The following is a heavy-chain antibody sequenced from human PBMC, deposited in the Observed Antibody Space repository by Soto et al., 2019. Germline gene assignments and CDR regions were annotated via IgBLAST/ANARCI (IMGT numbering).Heavy chain of an antibody. CDR3: VRDSPTNLEDADTVASWFDP. J-gene: IGHJ5*02. D-gene: IGHD5-12*01. CDR2: INGDGSTA. CDR1: GFNFNFYW. Sequence: EVLLVESGGGLVQPGGSLRLSCAASGFNFNFYWMHWVRQAPGKGLVWVSRINGDGSTADYADSVKGRFTISRDNAKNTFFLQMDSLRVEDTAVYYCVRDSPTNLEDADTVASWFDPWGQGTLVTVSS. V-gene: IGHV3-74*01.